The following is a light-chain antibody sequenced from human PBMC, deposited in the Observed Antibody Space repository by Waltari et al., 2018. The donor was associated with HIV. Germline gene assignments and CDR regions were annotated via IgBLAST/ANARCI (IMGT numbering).Light chain of an antibody. V-gene: IGLV1-47*01. CDR2: RNN. Sequence: QSVLTQPPSASGTPGQRVTISCSGSSPNIGSHYVYWYQQLPGPTPKLLIYRNNQRPSGVPDRFSCSKSGTSASLAISGLRSEDEADYYCAAWDASLSGNWVFGGGTKLTVL. CDR1: SPNIGSHY. CDR3: AAWDASLSGNWV. J-gene: IGLJ3*02.